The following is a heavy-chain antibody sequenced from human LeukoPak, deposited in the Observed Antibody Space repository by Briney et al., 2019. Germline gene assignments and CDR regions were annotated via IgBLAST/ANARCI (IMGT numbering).Heavy chain of an antibody. V-gene: IGHV3-73*01. CDR2: IRSKPDNYAT. CDR1: GFSFSGST. D-gene: IGHD6-13*01. CDR3: TRQWATAGAGPLDFDY. Sequence: PGGSLRLSCAASGFSFSGSTVHWVRQASGKGLEWVGRIRSKPDNYATAYAASVKGRFTISRDDSKNTAYLQMNSLKTEDTAVYYCTRQWATAGAGPLDFDYWGQGTLVTVSS. J-gene: IGHJ4*02.